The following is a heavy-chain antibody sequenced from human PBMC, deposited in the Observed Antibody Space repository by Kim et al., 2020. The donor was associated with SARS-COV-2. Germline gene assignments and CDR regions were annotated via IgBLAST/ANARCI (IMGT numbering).Heavy chain of an antibody. CDR1: GGSISRYY. D-gene: IGHD3-22*01. CDR3: ARVGRGGSYEYAFDI. CDR2: IYNRGST. J-gene: IGHJ3*02. V-gene: IGHV4-59*01. Sequence: SETLSLTCTVSGGSISRYYWSWIRQPPGKGLEGIGYIYNRGSTNYNPSLKSRVTISVDTSKNQFSLKLRSVTAADTAVYYCARVGRGGSYEYAFDIWGQGPMVTVSS.